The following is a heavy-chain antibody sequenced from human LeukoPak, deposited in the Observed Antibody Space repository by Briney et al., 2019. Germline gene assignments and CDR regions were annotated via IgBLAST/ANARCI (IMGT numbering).Heavy chain of an antibody. CDR3: ARDQVWWPLGSLSYYMDV. V-gene: IGHV4-4*07. CDR2: IYASGST. Sequence: SETLSLTCTVSGGSISSYYWSWIRQPAGKGLEWIGRIYASGSTNYNPSLKSRVTMSVDTSKNQFSLKLSSVTAADTAVYYCARDQVWWPLGSLSYYMDVWGKGTTVTVSS. CDR1: GGSISSYY. D-gene: IGHD4/OR15-4a*01. J-gene: IGHJ6*03.